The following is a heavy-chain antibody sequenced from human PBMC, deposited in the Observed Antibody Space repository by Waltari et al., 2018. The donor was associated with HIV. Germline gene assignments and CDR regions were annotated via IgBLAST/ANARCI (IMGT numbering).Heavy chain of an antibody. D-gene: IGHD6-19*01. Sequence: QVQLVASGGGVVQPGRSLRLSCAASRLTFSSYAMHWVRQAPGKGLEWVAVISYYGDNKYYADSVKGRFTISRDNSKNTLYLQMNSLRAEDTAVYYCAKGASGWSPGYWGQGTLVTVSS. J-gene: IGHJ4*02. CDR2: ISYYGDNK. CDR3: AKGASGWSPGY. CDR1: RLTFSSYA. V-gene: IGHV3-30*18.